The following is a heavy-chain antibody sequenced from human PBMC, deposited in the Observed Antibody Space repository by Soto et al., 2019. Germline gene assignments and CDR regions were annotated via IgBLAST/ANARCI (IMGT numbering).Heavy chain of an antibody. CDR3: AKVSRKGSAIDFDY. J-gene: IGHJ4*02. V-gene: IGHV1-8*01. CDR2: VNPNNGDT. CDR1: GYTFSNYD. D-gene: IGHD3-10*01. Sequence: QVQLVQSGAELKKPGASVKVSCKASGYTFSNYDMNWVRQATGQGPEWIGWVNPNNGDTGYAQKFQGRVNLTTDIXTXXXXXELTXLXSXDTAIYYCAKVSRKGSAIDFDYWGQGTLITVSS.